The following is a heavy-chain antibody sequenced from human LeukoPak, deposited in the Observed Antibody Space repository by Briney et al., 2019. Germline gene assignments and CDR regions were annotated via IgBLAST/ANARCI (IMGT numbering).Heavy chain of an antibody. J-gene: IGHJ4*02. V-gene: IGHV1-18*01. D-gene: IGHD4-17*01. CDR1: GYTFTNYA. CDR3: ASRDDYGDYYFDY. Sequence: GASVKVSCKASGYTFTNYAITWVRQAPGQGPEWMGWISPYNGDRRDALKFQDRVTMTTDTSTTTAYMELRSLRSDDTAVYYCASRDDYGDYYFDYWGQGTLVTVSS. CDR2: ISPYNGDR.